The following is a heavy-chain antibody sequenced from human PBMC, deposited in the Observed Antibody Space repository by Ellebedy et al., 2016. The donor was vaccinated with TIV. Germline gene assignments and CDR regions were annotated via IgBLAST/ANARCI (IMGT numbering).Heavy chain of an antibody. Sequence: GGSLRLSXATSGIRFGDFFMSWVRQAPGRGLQWVSTISAGGDDTYLADSVKGRFTISRDNSRNILYLQMGSLRDEDSAIYYCREGHYSDVWGQGTQVTVSA. J-gene: IGHJ4*02. CDR2: ISAGGDDT. CDR1: GIRFGDFF. CDR3: REGHYSDV. V-gene: IGHV3-23*01.